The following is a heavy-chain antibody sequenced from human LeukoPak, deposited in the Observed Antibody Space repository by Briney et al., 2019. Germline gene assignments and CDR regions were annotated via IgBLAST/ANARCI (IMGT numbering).Heavy chain of an antibody. V-gene: IGHV4-61*02. CDR3: ARDGDSGDYAY. CDR2: IYTSGST. J-gene: IGHJ4*02. CDR1: GGSISSGSYY. Sequence: PSETLSLTCTVSGGSISSGSYYWCWIRQPAGKGLEWIGRIYTSGSTNYNPSLKSRVTISADTSKNQFSLKLTSVTAADTAVHYCARDGDSGDYAYWGQGTLVTVSS. D-gene: IGHD4-17*01.